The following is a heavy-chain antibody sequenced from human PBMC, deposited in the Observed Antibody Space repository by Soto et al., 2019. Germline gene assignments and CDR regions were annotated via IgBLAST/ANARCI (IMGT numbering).Heavy chain of an antibody. D-gene: IGHD3-10*01. V-gene: IGHV1-58*01. CDR2: IVVGSGNT. J-gene: IGHJ6*02. CDR3: AALFYGSGSYYYYGMDV. Sequence: ASVKVSCKASGFTFTSSAVQWLRQARGQRLEWIGWIVVGSGNTNHAQKFQERVTITRDMSTSTAYMELSSLRSEDTAVYYCAALFYGSGSYYYYGMDVWGQGTTVTVSS. CDR1: GFTFTSSA.